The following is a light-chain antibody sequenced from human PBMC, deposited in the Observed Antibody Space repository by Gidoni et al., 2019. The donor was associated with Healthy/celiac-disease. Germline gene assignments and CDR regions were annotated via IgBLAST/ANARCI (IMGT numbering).Light chain of an antibody. CDR3: QQYNSYSPWT. J-gene: IGKJ1*01. V-gene: IGKV1-5*01. CDR1: QSISSW. CDR2: DAS. Sequence: DIQMTQSPSTLSASVGDRVTINCRASQSISSWLAWYQQKPGKAPKLLIYDASSLESGVPSRFSGSGSGTEFTLTISSLQPDDFATYYCQQYNSYSPWTFXQXTKVEIK.